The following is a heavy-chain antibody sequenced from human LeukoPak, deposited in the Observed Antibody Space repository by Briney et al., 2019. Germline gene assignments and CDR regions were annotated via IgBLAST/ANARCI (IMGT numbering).Heavy chain of an antibody. V-gene: IGHV3-7*01. J-gene: IGHJ4*02. CDR3: ARDDSSGFDY. Sequence: GGSLRLSCAASGFSFSSYWMNWVRRAPGKGLEWLANIKEDGSKKYYVDSVKGRFTISRDNAKNTLYLQMNSLRAEDTAVYYCARDDSSGFDYWGQGTLVTVSS. CDR1: GFSFSSYW. CDR2: IKEDGSKK. D-gene: IGHD3-22*01.